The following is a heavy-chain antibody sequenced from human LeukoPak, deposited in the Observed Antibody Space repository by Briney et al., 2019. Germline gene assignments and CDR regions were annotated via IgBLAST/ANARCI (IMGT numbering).Heavy chain of an antibody. Sequence: SETLSLTCAVYGGSFSGYYWSWIRQPPGKGLEWIGEINHSGSTNYNPSLKSRVTISVDTSKNQFFLKLSSVTAADTAVYYCARGQPFFDYWGQGTLVTVSS. CDR1: GGSFSGYY. J-gene: IGHJ4*02. V-gene: IGHV4-34*01. CDR3: ARGQPFFDY. CDR2: INHSGST.